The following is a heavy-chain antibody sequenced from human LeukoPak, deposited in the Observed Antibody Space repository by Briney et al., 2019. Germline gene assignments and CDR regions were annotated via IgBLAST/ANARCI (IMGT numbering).Heavy chain of an antibody. CDR1: GYTFTSYG. V-gene: IGHV1-2*02. J-gene: IGHJ6*03. CDR2: INPNSGGT. Sequence: VASVKVSCKASGYTFTSYGISWVRQAPGQGLEWMGWINPNSGGTNYAQKFQGRVTMTRDTSISTAYMELSRLRSDDTAVYYCASTTVALYYYYYMDVWGKGTTVTVSS. CDR3: ASTTVALYYYYYMDV. D-gene: IGHD4-23*01.